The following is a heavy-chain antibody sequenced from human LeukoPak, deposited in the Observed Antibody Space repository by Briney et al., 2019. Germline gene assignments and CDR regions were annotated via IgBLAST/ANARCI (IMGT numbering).Heavy chain of an antibody. J-gene: IGHJ3*02. D-gene: IGHD1-1*01. V-gene: IGHV4-61*02. CDR3: ARGLEWGDGFDI. CDR1: GGSISSGSYY. CDR2: VYISGST. Sequence: SETLSLTCTVSGGSISSGSYYWTWIRQPAGKGLEWIGRVYISGSTNYNPSLKSRVTISVDTSKNHFSLKLTSVTAADTAVYYCARGLEWGDGFDIWGQGTMVTVS.